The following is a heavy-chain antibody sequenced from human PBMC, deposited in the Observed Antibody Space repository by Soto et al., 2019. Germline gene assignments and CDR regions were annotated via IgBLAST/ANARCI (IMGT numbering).Heavy chain of an antibody. Sequence: ASVKVSCKASGYTFTSYAMHWVRQAPGQRLEWMGWINAGNGNTKCSQKFQGRVTITRDTSASTAYMELSSLRSEDTAVYYCRRGGYCSGGSCYSYYYYGIDVWGQGTTVTVSS. CDR1: GYTFTSYA. D-gene: IGHD2-15*01. V-gene: IGHV1-3*01. J-gene: IGHJ6*02. CDR2: INAGNGNT. CDR3: RRGGYCSGGSCYSYYYYGIDV.